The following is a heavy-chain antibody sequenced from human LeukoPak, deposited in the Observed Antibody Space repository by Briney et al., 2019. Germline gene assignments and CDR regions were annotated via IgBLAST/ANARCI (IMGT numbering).Heavy chain of an antibody. V-gene: IGHV4-59*01. D-gene: IGHD3-22*01. CDR2: IYYSGST. J-gene: IGHJ6*03. CDR1: GGSISSYY. Sequence: SETLSLTCTVSGGSISSYYWSWIRQPPGKGLEWIGYIYYSGSTNYNPSLKSRVTISVDTSKNQFSLKLSSVTAADTAVYYCARSNYDSSGYYYYYYYYMDVWGKGTTVTISS. CDR3: ARSNYDSSGYYYYYYYYMDV.